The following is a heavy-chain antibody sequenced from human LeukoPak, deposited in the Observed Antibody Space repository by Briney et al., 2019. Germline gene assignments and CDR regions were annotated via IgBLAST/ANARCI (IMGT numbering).Heavy chain of an antibody. Sequence: PGGSLRLSCAASGFTFSDYNMNWVRQAPGKGLEWISYIQNTGNTIYYADSVRGRFTISRDNAKNSLYLQMNSLRAEDTALYYCAKASSGNLDYWGQGTLVTVSS. D-gene: IGHD3-10*01. CDR2: IQNTGNTI. J-gene: IGHJ4*02. CDR3: AKASSGNLDY. CDR1: GFTFSDYN. V-gene: IGHV3-48*04.